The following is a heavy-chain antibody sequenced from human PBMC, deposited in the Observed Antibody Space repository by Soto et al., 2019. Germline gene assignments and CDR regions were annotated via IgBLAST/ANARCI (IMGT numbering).Heavy chain of an antibody. J-gene: IGHJ3*02. V-gene: IGHV3-23*01. D-gene: IGHD1-1*01. Sequence: GGSLRLSCAASGFTFSSYAMSWVRQAPGKGLEWVSALYDLDGTYYADSVKGRFTTSSDSSRTTVYLQMNSLRPDDTAVYSCATWHLQEHAYDIWGQGTMVTV. CDR3: ATWHLQEHAYDI. CDR2: LYDLDGT. CDR1: GFTFSSYA.